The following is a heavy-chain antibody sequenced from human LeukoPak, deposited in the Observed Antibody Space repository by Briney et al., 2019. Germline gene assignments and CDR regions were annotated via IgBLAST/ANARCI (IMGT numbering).Heavy chain of an antibody. J-gene: IGHJ4*02. D-gene: IGHD3-22*01. Sequence: PSETLPLTCAVSGYSISSSYYWGWIRQPPGNGLEWIGSIYHTGGTYYNPSLKSRVTISIDTSKNQFSLKLSSVTAADTAVYYCARDAQTYYYDTYGYYYEYWGQGTLVTVSS. CDR2: IYHTGGT. CDR3: ARDAQTYYYDTYGYYYEY. V-gene: IGHV4-38-2*02. CDR1: GYSISSSYY.